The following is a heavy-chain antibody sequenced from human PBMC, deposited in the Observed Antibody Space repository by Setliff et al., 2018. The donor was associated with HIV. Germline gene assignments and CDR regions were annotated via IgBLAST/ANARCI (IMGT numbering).Heavy chain of an antibody. CDR1: GYTFTTYD. D-gene: IGHD6-19*01. CDR3: ARAGQWLFPDAFDI. CDR2: MNPNSANT. Sequence: ASVKVSCKASGYTFTTYDINWVRQATGQGLEWMGWMNPNSANTSYAQKFQGRVTMTRDTSTSTVYMELSSLRSEDTAVYYCARAGQWLFPDAFDIWGQGTMVTVSS. V-gene: IGHV1-8*02. J-gene: IGHJ3*02.